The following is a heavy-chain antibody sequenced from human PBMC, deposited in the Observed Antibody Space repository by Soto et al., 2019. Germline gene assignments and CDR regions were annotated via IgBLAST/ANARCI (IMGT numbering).Heavy chain of an antibody. CDR2: ITSDTKTI. V-gene: IGHV3-48*02. J-gene: IGHJ4*02. Sequence: EVQLVESGGDLVQRGGSLRLSCVASGFTFSVYSMTWVRQAPGKGLEWFSYITSDTKTIKYADSVKGRFTISRDNAKNAVYLQINSLREEDTAVYYCARSVEGHFDYWGQGTVVTVSS. CDR1: GFTFSVYS. D-gene: IGHD6-19*01. CDR3: ARSVEGHFDY.